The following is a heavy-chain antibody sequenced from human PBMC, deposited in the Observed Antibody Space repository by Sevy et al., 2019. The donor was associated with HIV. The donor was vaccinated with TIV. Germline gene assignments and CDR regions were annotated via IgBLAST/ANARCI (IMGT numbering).Heavy chain of an antibody. J-gene: IGHJ3*02. CDR2: INQEGSEE. CDR3: ARDRAAAHFDI. Sequence: GGSLRLSCAASGFIFSTYWMSWVRQAPGKGLEWVANINQEGSEEYYVDSVKGRFIISRDNAKKSLYLQMNSLRGEDTAVYYCARDRAAAHFDIWGQGTMVTVSS. D-gene: IGHD6-25*01. CDR1: GFIFSTYW. V-gene: IGHV3-7*01.